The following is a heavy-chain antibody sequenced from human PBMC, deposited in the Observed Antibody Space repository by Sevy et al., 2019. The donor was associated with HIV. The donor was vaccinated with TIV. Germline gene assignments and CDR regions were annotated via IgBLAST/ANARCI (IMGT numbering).Heavy chain of an antibody. CDR3: ARDSDTYTALANYYGMDV. CDR2: ISSSGKYQ. Sequence: GGSLRLSCTTSGFMFNLYSFNWVRQAPGKGLEWISFISSSGKYQFYADSVKGRFTMSRDTATNSVYLQIDSLRADDTAVYYCARDSDTYTALANYYGMDVCGQGTTVTVSS. CDR1: GFMFNLYS. V-gene: IGHV3-21*06. D-gene: IGHD5-18*01. J-gene: IGHJ6*02.